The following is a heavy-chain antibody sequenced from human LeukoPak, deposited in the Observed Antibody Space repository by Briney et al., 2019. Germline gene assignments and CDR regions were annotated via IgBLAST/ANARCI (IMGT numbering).Heavy chain of an antibody. D-gene: IGHD3-22*01. J-gene: IGHJ4*02. CDR3: AGTITMIVAVSHEYYFDY. CDR2: INHSGST. Sequence: PSETLSLTCAVYGGSFSGYYWSWIRQPPGKGLEWIGEINHSGSTNYNPSLKSRVTISVDTSKNQFSLKLSSVTAADTAVYYCAGTITMIVAVSHEYYFDYWGQGTLVTVSS. CDR1: GGSFSGYY. V-gene: IGHV4-34*01.